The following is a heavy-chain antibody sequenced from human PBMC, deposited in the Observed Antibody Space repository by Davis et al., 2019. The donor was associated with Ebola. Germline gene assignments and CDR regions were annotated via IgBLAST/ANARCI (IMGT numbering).Heavy chain of an antibody. CDR1: GGSFSGYY. D-gene: IGHD4-11*01. J-gene: IGHJ6*03. CDR3: ARGRTVTTYYYYYMDV. CDR2: IYYSGST. Sequence: PSETLSLTCAVYGGSFSGYYWSWIRQPPGKGLEWIGYIYYSGSTYYNPSLKSRVTISVDTSKNQFSLKLSSVTAADTAVYYCARGRTVTTYYYYYMDVWGKGTTVTVSS. V-gene: IGHV4-59*08.